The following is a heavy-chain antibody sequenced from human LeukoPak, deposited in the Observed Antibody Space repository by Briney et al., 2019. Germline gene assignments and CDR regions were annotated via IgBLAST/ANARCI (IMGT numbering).Heavy chain of an antibody. CDR2: INHSGST. CDR3: ARWSNYSTNYFDY. V-gene: IGHV4-34*01. J-gene: IGHJ4*02. CDR1: GGSFSGYY. Sequence: SEALSLTCAVYGGSFSGYYWSWIRQPPGKGLEWIGEINHSGSTNYNPSLKSRVTISVDTSKNQFSLKLSSVTAADTAVYYCARWSNYSTNYFDYWGQGTLVTVSS. D-gene: IGHD4-11*01.